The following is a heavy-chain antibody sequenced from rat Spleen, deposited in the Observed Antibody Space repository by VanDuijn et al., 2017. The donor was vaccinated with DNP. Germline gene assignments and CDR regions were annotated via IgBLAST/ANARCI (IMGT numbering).Heavy chain of an antibody. V-gene: IGHV3-1*01. CDR2: ISYSGST. CDR3: ARITMGMTVFDY. D-gene: IGHD1-7*01. CDR1: GYSITSNY. Sequence: EVQLQESGPALVRPSQSLSLTCSVTGYSITSNYWGWIRKFPGNKMEYIGHISYSGSTNYNPSLKSRFSITRDTSKNQFFLQLNSVTTEDTATYYCARITMGMTVFDYWGQGVMVTVSS. J-gene: IGHJ2*01.